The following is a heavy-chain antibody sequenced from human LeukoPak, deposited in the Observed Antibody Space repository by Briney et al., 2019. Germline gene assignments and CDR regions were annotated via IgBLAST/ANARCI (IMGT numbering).Heavy chain of an antibody. CDR3: ARAGLGYFDL. D-gene: IGHD3/OR15-3a*01. CDR2: IYHSGST. J-gene: IGHJ2*01. CDR1: GGSISSGGYY. V-gene: IGHV4-30-2*01. Sequence: PSETLSLTCTVSGGSISSGGYYWSWIRQPPGKGLEWIGYIYHSGSTYYNPSLKSRVTISVDRSKNQFSLKLSSVTAADTAVYYCARAGLGYFDLWGRGTLVTVSS.